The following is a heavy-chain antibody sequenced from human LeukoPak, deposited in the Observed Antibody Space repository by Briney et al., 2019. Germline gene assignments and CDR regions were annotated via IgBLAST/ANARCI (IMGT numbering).Heavy chain of an antibody. D-gene: IGHD4-17*01. Sequence: PSQTLSLTCTVSGGSISSGDYYWSWIRQPPGKGLEWIGYIYYSGSTYYNPSLKSRVTISVDTSKNQFSLKLSSVTAADTAVYYCARAPAVDYGDSGPPDAFDIWGQGTMVTVSS. V-gene: IGHV4-30-4*01. CDR2: IYYSGST. CDR1: GGSISSGDYY. J-gene: IGHJ3*02. CDR3: ARAPAVDYGDSGPPDAFDI.